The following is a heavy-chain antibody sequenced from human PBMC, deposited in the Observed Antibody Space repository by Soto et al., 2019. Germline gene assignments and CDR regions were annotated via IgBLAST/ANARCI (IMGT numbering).Heavy chain of an antibody. J-gene: IGHJ2*01. D-gene: IGHD5-12*01. V-gene: IGHV3-11*01. CDR2: MSGSGNVI. CDR3: ARGSWIYPVPIPFAR. CDR1: GFTFSDFY. Sequence: QMQLVESGGGLVKPGGSLRLSCVGSGFTFSDFYMTWIRQTPEKGLEWIAYMSGSGNVIYYEDSLRGRFTISRDNAKESLFLQMDSLRAEDPARYDCARGSWIYPVPIPFARWGHGTLVTVSS.